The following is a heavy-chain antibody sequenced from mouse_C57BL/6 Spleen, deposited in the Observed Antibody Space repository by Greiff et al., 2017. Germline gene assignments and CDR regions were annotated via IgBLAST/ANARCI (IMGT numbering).Heavy chain of an antibody. CDR2: IWSDGST. CDR3: ARHSNYYGSSSWYFDV. J-gene: IGHJ1*03. V-gene: IGHV2-6-1*01. Sequence: VHLVESGPGLVAPSQSLSITCTVSGFSLTSYGVHWVRQPPGKGLEWLVVIWSDGSTTYNSALKSRLSISKDNSKSQVFLKMNSLQTDDTAMYYCARHSNYYGSSSWYFDVWGTGTTVTVSS. CDR1: GFSLTSYG. D-gene: IGHD1-1*01.